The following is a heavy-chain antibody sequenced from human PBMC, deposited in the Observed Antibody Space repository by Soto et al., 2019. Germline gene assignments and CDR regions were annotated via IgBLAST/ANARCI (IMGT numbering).Heavy chain of an antibody. CDR2: IGTSGSQK. V-gene: IGHV3-21*06. J-gene: IGHJ6*02. D-gene: IGHD3-9*01. Sequence: QPPEKGMEWISYIGTSGSQKYYADSVQGRFTISRDNTKNSVYLEMNSLRGDDTGIYCCVRPGGPRAFDCPYLDVWG. CDR3: VRPGGPRAFDCPYLDV.